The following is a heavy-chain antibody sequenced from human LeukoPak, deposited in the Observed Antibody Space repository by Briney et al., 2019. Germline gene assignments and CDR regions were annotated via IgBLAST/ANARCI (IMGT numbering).Heavy chain of an antibody. D-gene: IGHD3-10*01. J-gene: IGHJ4*02. V-gene: IGHV1-69*04. CDR2: IIPILGIA. Sequence: GASVKVSCKASGGTFSSYAISWVRQAPGQGLEWMGRIIPILGIANYSQKFQGRVTITADKSTSTAYMELSSLRSEDEAVYYCASEQSERAVRGVNVLGPDYWGQGTLVTVSS. CDR1: GGTFSSYA. CDR3: ASEQSERAVRGVNVLGPDY.